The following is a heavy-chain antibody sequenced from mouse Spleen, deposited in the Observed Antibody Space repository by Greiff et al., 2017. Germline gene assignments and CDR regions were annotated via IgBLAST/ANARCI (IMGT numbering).Heavy chain of an antibody. CDR1: GYTFTSYW. CDR3: TSSDSSGYVDYYAMDY. Sequence: EVQLQQSGTVLARPGASVKMSCKTSGYTFTSYWMHWVKQRPGQGLEWIGAIYPGNSDTSYNQKFKGKAKLTAVTSASTAYMELSSLTNEDSAVYYCTSSDSSGYVDYYAMDYWGQGTSVTVSS. D-gene: IGHD3-2*01. CDR2: IYPGNSDT. V-gene: IGHV1-5*01. J-gene: IGHJ4*01.